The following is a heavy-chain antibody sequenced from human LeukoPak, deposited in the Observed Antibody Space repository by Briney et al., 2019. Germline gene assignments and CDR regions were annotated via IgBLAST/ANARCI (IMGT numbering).Heavy chain of an antibody. D-gene: IGHD3-3*01. CDR2: IYYSGST. CDR3: AIFSRITIFGVVTPDNDY. CDR1: GGSISSSSYY. J-gene: IGHJ4*02. Sequence: KPSETLSLTCTVSGGSISSSSYYWGWIRQPPGKGLEWIGSIYYSGSTYYNPSLKSRVTISVDTSKNQFSLELSSVTAADTAVYYCAIFSRITIFGVVTPDNDYWGQGTLVTVSS. V-gene: IGHV4-39*01.